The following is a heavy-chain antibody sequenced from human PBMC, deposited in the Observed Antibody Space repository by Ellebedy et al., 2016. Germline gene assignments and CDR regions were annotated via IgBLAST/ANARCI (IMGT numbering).Heavy chain of an antibody. J-gene: IGHJ4*02. CDR1: GGTFSSYA. CDR2: IIPIFGTA. V-gene: IGHV1-69*13. D-gene: IGHD1-1*01. Sequence: SVKVSXXASGGTFSSYAISWVRQAPGQGLEWMGGIIPIFGTANYAQKFQGRVTITADESTSTAYMELSSLRSEDTAVYYCAREDGTTGTTVLSYWGQGTLVTVSS. CDR3: AREDGTTGTTVLSY.